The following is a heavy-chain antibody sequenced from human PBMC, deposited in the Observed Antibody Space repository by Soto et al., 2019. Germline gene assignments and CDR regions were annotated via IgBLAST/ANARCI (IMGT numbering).Heavy chain of an antibody. J-gene: IGHJ5*02. V-gene: IGHV5-51*01. CDR2: IYPGDSDT. CDR1: GYSFTSYW. D-gene: IGHD4-4*01. Sequence: PGESLKISCKGSGYSFTSYWIGWVRQMPGKGLEWMGIIYPGDSDTRYSPSFQGQVTISADKSISTAYLQWSSLKASDTAMYYCARSDSNSLTVTTIKGVNWFDPWGQGTLVTVSS. CDR3: ARSDSNSLTVTTIKGVNWFDP.